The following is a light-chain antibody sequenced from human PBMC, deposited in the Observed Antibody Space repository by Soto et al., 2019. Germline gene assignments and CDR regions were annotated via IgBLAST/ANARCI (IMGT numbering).Light chain of an antibody. CDR1: SSNSGAGFD. CDR2: GNS. CDR3: QSYDSSLSAFV. J-gene: IGLJ1*01. V-gene: IGLV1-40*01. Sequence: QSVLTQPPSVSGAPGQKVTISCTGSSSNSGAGFDVHWYQQLPGTAPKLLIHGNSNRPSGVPERFSGSRSGTSASLAITGLQPEDEADYYCQSYDSSLSAFVFGNGTKLTVL.